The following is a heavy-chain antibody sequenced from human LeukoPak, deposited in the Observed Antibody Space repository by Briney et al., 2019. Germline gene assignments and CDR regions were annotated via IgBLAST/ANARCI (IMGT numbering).Heavy chain of an antibody. CDR3: AKAAGYSRSPFDY. Sequence: GGSLRLSCAASGFTFSSYGMHWVRQAPGKGLEWVAVIRYDGSNKYYADSVKGRFTISRDNSKNTLYLQMNSLRAEDTAVYYCAKAAGYSRSPFDYWGQGTLVTVSS. D-gene: IGHD6-13*01. V-gene: IGHV3-30*02. J-gene: IGHJ4*02. CDR1: GFTFSSYG. CDR2: IRYDGSNK.